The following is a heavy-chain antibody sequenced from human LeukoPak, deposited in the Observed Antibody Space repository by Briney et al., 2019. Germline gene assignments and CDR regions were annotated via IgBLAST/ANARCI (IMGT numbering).Heavy chain of an antibody. CDR3: ARAFMYYYNSRGSHDYFDY. V-gene: IGHV4-30-4*01. CDR2: IYHSGST. CDR1: GGSIISGDYY. D-gene: IGHD3-22*01. Sequence: SETLSLTCTVSGGSIISGDYYWSWIRRPPGKGLEWIGYIYHSGSTYYNPSLKSRVTISVDTSKNQFSLKLSSVTAADTAVYYCARAFMYYYNSRGSHDYFDYWGQGTLVTVSS. J-gene: IGHJ4*02.